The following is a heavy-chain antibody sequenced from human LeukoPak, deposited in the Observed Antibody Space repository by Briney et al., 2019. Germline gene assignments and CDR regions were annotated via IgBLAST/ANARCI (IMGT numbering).Heavy chain of an antibody. D-gene: IGHD2-15*01. Sequence: GGSLRLSCAASGFTFSSYAIHWVRQAPGKGLEWVAVISSDGREKYYADSVKGRFTISRDNSMNTLYVQMSSLRAEDTAVYYCATARGVFDIWGQGTMVTVSS. CDR3: ATARGVFDI. CDR2: ISSDGREK. J-gene: IGHJ3*02. V-gene: IGHV3-30*03. CDR1: GFTFSSYA.